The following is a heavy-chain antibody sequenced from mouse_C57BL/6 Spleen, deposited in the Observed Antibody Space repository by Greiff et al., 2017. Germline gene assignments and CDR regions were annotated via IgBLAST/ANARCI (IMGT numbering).Heavy chain of an antibody. CDR1: GFTFSDAW. J-gene: IGHJ1*03. CDR2: IRNKANNHAT. Sequence: EVQLVESGGGLVQPGGSMKLSCAASGFTFSDAWMDWVRQSPEKGLEWVAEIRNKANNHATYYAESVKGRFTISRDDSKSSVYLQMNSLRAEDTGIYYCTLVYGNYVSFDVWGTGTTVTVSS. CDR3: TLVYGNYVSFDV. D-gene: IGHD2-1*01. V-gene: IGHV6-6*01.